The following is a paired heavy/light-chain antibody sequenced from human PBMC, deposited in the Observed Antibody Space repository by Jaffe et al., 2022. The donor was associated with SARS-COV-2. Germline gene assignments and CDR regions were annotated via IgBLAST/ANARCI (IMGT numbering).Light chain of an antibody. V-gene: IGLV1-47*01. CDR3: AAWDDSLSGSWV. J-gene: IGLJ3*02. CDR2: RNN. Sequence: QSVLTQPPSASGTPGQRVTISCSGSSSNIGSNYVYWYQQLPGTAPKLLIYRNNQRPSGVPDRFSGSKSGTSASLAISGLRSEDEADYYCAAWDDSLSGSWVFGGGTKLTVL. CDR1: SSNIGSNY.
Heavy chain of an antibody. D-gene: IGHD3-10*01. CDR1: GYTLTELS. J-gene: IGHJ6*02. CDR2: FDPEDGET. V-gene: IGHV1-24*01. CDR3: ATAAFVVVPAATPKLLWFGELFMDV. Sequence: QVQLVQSGAEVKKPGASVKVSCKVSGYTLTELSMHWVRQAPGKGLEWMGGFDPEDGETIYAQKFQGRVTMTEDTSTDTAYMELSSLRSEDTAVYYCATAAFVVVPAATPKLLWFGELFMDVWGQGTTVTVSS.